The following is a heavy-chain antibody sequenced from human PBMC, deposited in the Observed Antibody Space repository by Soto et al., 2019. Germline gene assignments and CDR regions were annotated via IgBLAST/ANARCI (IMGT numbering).Heavy chain of an antibody. D-gene: IGHD4-17*01. CDR3: ARGQRALITYGPFDP. J-gene: IGHJ5*02. CDR2: IHGDGGKI. CDR1: GFMFSAYW. V-gene: IGHV3-7*03. Sequence: GGSLRLSCAASGFMFSAYWMSWVRQAPGKGLEWVANIHGDGGKIYYVDSVKGRFTISRDNAKRSLYLHMNSLRAADTAVYYCARGQRALITYGPFDPWGQGTLVTVSS.